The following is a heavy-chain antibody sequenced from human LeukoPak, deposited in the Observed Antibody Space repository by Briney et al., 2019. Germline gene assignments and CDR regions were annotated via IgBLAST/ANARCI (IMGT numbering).Heavy chain of an antibody. J-gene: IGHJ4*02. D-gene: IGHD3-10*01. CDR3: AKAAVRGVIINPDDY. CDR2: ISYDGSNK. V-gene: IGHV3-30*18. CDR1: GFTFSDYY. Sequence: GGSLRLSCAASGFTFSDYYMSWIRQAPGKGLEWVAVISYDGSNKYYADSVKGRFTISRDNSKNTLYLQMNSLRAEDTAVYYCAKAAVRGVIINPDDYWGQGTLVTVSS.